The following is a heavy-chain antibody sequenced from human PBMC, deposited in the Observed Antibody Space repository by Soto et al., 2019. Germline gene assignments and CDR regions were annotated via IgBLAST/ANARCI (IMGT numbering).Heavy chain of an antibody. CDR1: GFTFSSYW. CDR3: ARVFLYSSGWYRGLSFDY. J-gene: IGHJ4*02. Sequence: GGPLRLSCAASGFTFSSYWMSWVLQAPGKGLEWVANIKQDGSEKYYVDSVKGRFTISRDNAKNSLYLQMNSLRAEDTAVYYCARVFLYSSGWYRGLSFDYWGQGTLVTVSS. CDR2: IKQDGSEK. D-gene: IGHD6-19*01. V-gene: IGHV3-7*01.